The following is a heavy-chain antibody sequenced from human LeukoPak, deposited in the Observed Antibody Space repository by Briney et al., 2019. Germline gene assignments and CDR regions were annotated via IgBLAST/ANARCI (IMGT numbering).Heavy chain of an antibody. J-gene: IGHJ4*02. CDR3: ARTRGYAFDY. CDR1: GGSFRGYY. Sequence: SETLSLTCAVYGGSFRGYYWSWIRQPPGKGLEWIGEINHSGSTNYNPSLKSRVIISVDTSKKQFSLKLSSVTAADTAVHYCARTRGYAFDYWGQGTLVTVSS. D-gene: IGHD5-18*01. V-gene: IGHV4-34*01. CDR2: INHSGST.